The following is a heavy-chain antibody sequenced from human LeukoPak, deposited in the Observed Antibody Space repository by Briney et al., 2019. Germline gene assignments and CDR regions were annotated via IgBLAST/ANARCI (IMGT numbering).Heavy chain of an antibody. CDR1: GGSISSGGYY. J-gene: IGHJ4*02. Sequence: PSETPSLTCTVSGGSISSGGYYWSWIRQHPGKGLEWTGYIYYSGSTYYNPSLKSRVTISVDTSKNQFSLKLSSVTAADTAVYYCARAANYYDSSGYYSYYFDYWGQGTLVTVSS. CDR3: ARAANYYDSSGYYSYYFDY. V-gene: IGHV4-31*03. D-gene: IGHD3-22*01. CDR2: IYYSGST.